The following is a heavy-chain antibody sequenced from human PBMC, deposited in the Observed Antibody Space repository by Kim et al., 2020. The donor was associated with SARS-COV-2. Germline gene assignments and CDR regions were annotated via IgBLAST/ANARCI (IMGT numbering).Heavy chain of an antibody. Sequence: SETLSLTCTVSGGSISSSSYYWGWIRQPPGKGLEWIGSIYYSGSTYYNPSLKSRVTISVDTSKNQFSLKLSSVTAADTAVYYCASSGGGPYYYYGMDVWGQETTVTVSS. V-gene: IGHV4-39*01. CDR3: ASSGGGPYYYYGMDV. CDR1: GGSISSSSYY. CDR2: IYYSGST. D-gene: IGHD3-10*01. J-gene: IGHJ6*01.